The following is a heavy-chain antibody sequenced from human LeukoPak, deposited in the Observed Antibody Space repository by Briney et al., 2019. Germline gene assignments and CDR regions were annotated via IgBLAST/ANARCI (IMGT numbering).Heavy chain of an antibody. CDR2: IYPNSGGT. CDR1: GYTFIDYY. CDR3: ARKGRIYGDYDY. J-gene: IGHJ4*02. Sequence: GASVKVSCKASGYTFIDYYMHWVRQAPEQGLEWIGWIYPNSGGTHYAQKFQGRVTVTRDTSVSTAYMEMSSLRSDDTAVYYCARKGRIYGDYDYWGRGTLVTVSS. D-gene: IGHD4-17*01. V-gene: IGHV1-2*02.